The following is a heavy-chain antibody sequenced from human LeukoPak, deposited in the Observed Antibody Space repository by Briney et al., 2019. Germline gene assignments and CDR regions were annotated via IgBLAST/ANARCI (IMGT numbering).Heavy chain of an antibody. CDR1: GGSISSSSYS. J-gene: IGHJ5*02. V-gene: IGHV4-39*01. CDR3: ARHSVYKDPPFDP. CDR2: IYYSGST. Sequence: SETLSLTCTVSGGSISSSSYSWGWIRQPPGKGQEWIGSIYYSGSTYYNPSLKSRVTISVDTSKNQLSLKLSSVTAADTAVYYCARHSVYKDPPFDPWGQGTLVTVSS. D-gene: IGHD1-14*01.